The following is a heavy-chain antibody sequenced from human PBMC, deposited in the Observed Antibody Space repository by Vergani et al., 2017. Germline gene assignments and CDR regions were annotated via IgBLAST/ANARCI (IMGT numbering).Heavy chain of an antibody. V-gene: IGHV4-59*01. Sequence: QVQLQESGPGLVKPSETLSLICTVSGGSISSYYWSWIRQPPGKGLEWLGYIYYSGSTSYNPSLKSRVTISVDTSKSHFSLNLSSVTAADTAVYYCARGYGDYYYYGVDVWGQGTTVTVSS. D-gene: IGHD4-17*01. J-gene: IGHJ6*02. CDR2: IYYSGST. CDR1: GGSISSYY. CDR3: ARGYGDYYYYGVDV.